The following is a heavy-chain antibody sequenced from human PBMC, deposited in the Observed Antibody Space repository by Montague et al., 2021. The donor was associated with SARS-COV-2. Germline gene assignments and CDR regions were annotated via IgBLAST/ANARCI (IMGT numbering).Heavy chain of an antibody. J-gene: IGHJ4*02. CDR1: GFTFTTHW. CDR2: INEDGSQK. V-gene: IGHV3-7*01. D-gene: IGHD2-21*02. Sequence: SLRLSCAASGFTFTTHWMNWVRQAPGKGLEWVANINEDGSQKYYIDSVKGRFTISRDNARNSLFLQMTGLRAEDTAVYYCTALRRTDSFDYWGQGNLVTVSS. CDR3: TALRRTDSFDY.